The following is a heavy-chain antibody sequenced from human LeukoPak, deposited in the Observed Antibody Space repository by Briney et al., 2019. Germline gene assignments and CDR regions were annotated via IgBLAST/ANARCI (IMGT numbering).Heavy chain of an antibody. D-gene: IGHD2-2*01. CDR3: AREEAQLALKW. CDR2: ISSSGSTI. J-gene: IGHJ4*02. Sequence: QPGGSLRLSCAASGFTFSSYEMNWVRQAPGKGLEWVSYISSSGSTIYYADSVKGRFTISRDNAKNSLYLQMNSLRAEDTAIYYCAREEAQLALKWWGQGTLVTVSS. CDR1: GFTFSSYE. V-gene: IGHV3-48*03.